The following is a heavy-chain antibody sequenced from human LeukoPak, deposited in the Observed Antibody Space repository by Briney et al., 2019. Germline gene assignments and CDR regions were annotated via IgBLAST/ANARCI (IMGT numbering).Heavy chain of an antibody. V-gene: IGHV4-39*01. Sequence: SETLSLTCTVSGGSISSSSNYWGWIRQPPGKGLEWIGTISYSGSTYYNPSLKTRVTISVDTSKNQFSLKLTSVTAADTAMYYCARLTPYSGSPLGDYWGQGTLVTVPS. CDR3: ARLTPYSGSPLGDY. D-gene: IGHD1-26*01. J-gene: IGHJ4*02. CDR1: GGSISSSSNY. CDR2: ISYSGST.